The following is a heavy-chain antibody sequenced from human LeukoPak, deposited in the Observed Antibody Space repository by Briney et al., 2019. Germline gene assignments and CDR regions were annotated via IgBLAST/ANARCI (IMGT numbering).Heavy chain of an antibody. CDR3: APTTPLDFDLPYL. V-gene: IGHV1-69*04. CDR2: IIPILGIA. D-gene: IGHD3-9*01. J-gene: IGHJ4*02. Sequence: GASVKVSCKASGGTFSSYAISWVRQAPGQGLEWMGRIIPILGIANYAQKLQGRVTITADKSTSTAYMELSSLRSEDTAVYYCAPTTPLDFDLPYLWGQGTLVTVSS. CDR1: GGTFSSYA.